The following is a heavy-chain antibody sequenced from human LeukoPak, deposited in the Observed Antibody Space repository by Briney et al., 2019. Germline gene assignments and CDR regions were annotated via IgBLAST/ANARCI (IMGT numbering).Heavy chain of an antibody. CDR2: IKQDGSEK. V-gene: IGHV3-7*03. CDR3: AKEFFDWDYYDSSGYQIDY. J-gene: IGHJ4*02. D-gene: IGHD3-22*01. Sequence: PGGSLRLSCAASGFTFSSYWMSWVRQAPGKGLEWVANIKQDGSEKYYVDSVKGRFTISRDNSKNTLYLQMNSLRAEDTAVYYCAKEFFDWDYYDSSGYQIDYWGQGTLVTVSS. CDR1: GFTFSSYW.